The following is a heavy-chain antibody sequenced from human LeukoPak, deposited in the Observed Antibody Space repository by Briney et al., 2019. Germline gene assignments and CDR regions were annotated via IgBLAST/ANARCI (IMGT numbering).Heavy chain of an antibody. D-gene: IGHD5-12*01. CDR1: GYTFTVYY. V-gene: IGHV1-69*13. CDR2: IVPMFGTD. J-gene: IGHJ3*02. Sequence: SEKVSCKPSGYTFTVYYIHWVRQAPGQGLEWMGGIVPMFGTDVYAQRFQGRVTVTADESTTTAYMELITLTSEDTAMYYCARDLLSVDNYDALDIWGQGTMVTVSS. CDR3: ARDLLSVDNYDALDI.